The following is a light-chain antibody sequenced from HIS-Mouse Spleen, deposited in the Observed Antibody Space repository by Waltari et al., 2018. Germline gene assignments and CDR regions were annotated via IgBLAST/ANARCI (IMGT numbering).Light chain of an antibody. J-gene: IGLJ1*01. CDR2: DVS. Sequence: QSALTHPASVPGSPGRSITFPCPGTSSDVGGYNFFSWYQQHPGKAPKLMFYDVSNRPSGVSNRFSGSKSGNTASLTISGLQAEDEADYYCSSYTSSSTYVFGTGTKVTVL. CDR3: SSYTSSSTYV. CDR1: SSDVGGYNF. V-gene: IGLV2-14*03.